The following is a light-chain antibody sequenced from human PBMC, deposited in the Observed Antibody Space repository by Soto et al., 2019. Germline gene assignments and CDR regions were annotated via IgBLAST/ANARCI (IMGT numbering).Light chain of an antibody. CDR1: QSVLYSANDENY. V-gene: IGKV4-1*01. J-gene: IGKJ1*01. Sequence: DIVMTQSPASLAVSLGERATINCKSSQSVLYSANDENYLAWYQQKPGQPPKLLIYWASTRESGVPDRFSGSGSRTDFTLTISSLQAAEVAVYYCQQYYTTPWAFGQGTKVDI. CDR2: WAS. CDR3: QQYYTTPWA.